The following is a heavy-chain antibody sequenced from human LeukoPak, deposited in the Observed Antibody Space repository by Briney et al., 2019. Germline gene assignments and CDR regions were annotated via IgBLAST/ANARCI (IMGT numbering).Heavy chain of an antibody. V-gene: IGHV3-7*01. Sequence: GGSLRLSCAASGFTFSSYWMNWVRQAPGKGLEWVANIKEDGSEKDYVDSVKGRFTISRDNAKNSLYLQMNSLRAEDTAVYYCARVGLGVGSGRKAGGFYPWGQGTLVTVSS. D-gene: IGHD3-10*01. CDR2: IKEDGSEK. CDR3: ARVGLGVGSGRKAGGFYP. J-gene: IGHJ5*02. CDR1: GFTFSSYW.